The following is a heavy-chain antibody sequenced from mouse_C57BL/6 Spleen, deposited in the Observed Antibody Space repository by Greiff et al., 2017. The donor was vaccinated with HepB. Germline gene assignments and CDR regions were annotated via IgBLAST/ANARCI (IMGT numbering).Heavy chain of an antibody. Sequence: VQLKESVAELVRPGASVKLSCTASGFNIKNTYMHWVKQRPEQGLEWIGRIDPANGNTKYAPKFQGKATITADTSSNTAYLQLSSLTSEDTAIYYCARRDYDVVGYFDVWGTGTTVTVSS. CDR1: GFNIKNTY. J-gene: IGHJ1*03. V-gene: IGHV14-3*01. CDR2: IDPANGNT. D-gene: IGHD2-4*01. CDR3: ARRDYDVVGYFDV.